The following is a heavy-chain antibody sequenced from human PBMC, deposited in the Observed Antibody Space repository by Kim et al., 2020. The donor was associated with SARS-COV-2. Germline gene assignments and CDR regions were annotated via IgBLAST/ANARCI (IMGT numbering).Heavy chain of an antibody. CDR2: FHYIGDT. J-gene: IGHJ4*02. V-gene: IGHV4-61*01. CDR1: GASVSSGTYY. CDR3: ARYGRGGTYFDY. D-gene: IGHD6-19*01. Sequence: SETLSLTCTVSGASVSSGTYYWGWIRQTPAKGLEWIGYFHYIGDTLYNPSLRSRVTMSSDMSKNQLALELTSVSAADTAMYYCARYGRGGTYFDYWGQGT.